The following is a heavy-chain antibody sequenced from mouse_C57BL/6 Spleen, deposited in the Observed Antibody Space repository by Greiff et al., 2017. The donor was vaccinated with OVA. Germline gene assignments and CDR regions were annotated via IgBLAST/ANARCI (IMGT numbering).Heavy chain of an antibody. V-gene: IGHV1-81*01. J-gene: IGHJ4*01. CDR2: IYPRSGNT. D-gene: IGHD1-1*01. CDR3: ARKEDYYGSSPPMDY. CDR1: GYTFTSYG. Sequence: QVQLQQSGAELARPGASVKLSCKASGYTFTSYGISWVKQRTGQGLEWIGEIYPRSGNTYYNEKFKGKATLTADKSSSTAYMELRSLTSEDSAVYFCARKEDYYGSSPPMDYWGQGTSVTVSS.